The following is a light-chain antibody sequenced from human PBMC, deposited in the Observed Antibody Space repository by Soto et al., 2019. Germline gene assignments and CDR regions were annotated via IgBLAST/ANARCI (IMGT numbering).Light chain of an antibody. CDR1: TSDVDYNR. V-gene: IGLV2-14*01. CDR3: SSYTSRRSWV. Sequence: QSALTQPASVTGSPGQSITISCTGTTSDVDYNRVSWYQQYPGTAPKLMINEVTNRPSGVSDRFSGSKSGNTASLTISGLQPEDEGDYYCSSYTSRRSWVFGGGTKVTVL. J-gene: IGLJ3*02. CDR2: EVT.